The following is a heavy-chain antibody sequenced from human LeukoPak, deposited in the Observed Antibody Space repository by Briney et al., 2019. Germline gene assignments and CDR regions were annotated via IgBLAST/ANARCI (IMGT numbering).Heavy chain of an antibody. V-gene: IGHV4-4*02. D-gene: IGHD3-9*01. CDR3: ARARVTIWSGWFDP. J-gene: IGHJ5*02. Sequence: SGTLSLTCAVSGGSISSSNWWSLVRQPPGKGLEWIGEIYHSGSTNYNPSLQSRVTISVDKSKNQFSLKLSSVTAADTAVYYCARARVTIWSGWFDPWGQGSLVTVSS. CDR2: IYHSGST. CDR1: GGSISSSNW.